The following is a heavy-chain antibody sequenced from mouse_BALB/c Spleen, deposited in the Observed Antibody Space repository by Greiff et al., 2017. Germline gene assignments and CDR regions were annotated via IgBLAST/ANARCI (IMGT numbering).Heavy chain of an antibody. D-gene: IGHD1-1*01. J-gene: IGHJ4*01. V-gene: IGHV14-3*02. Sequence: EVQLQQSGAELVKPGASVKLSCTASGFNIKDTYMHWVKQRPEQGLEWIGRIDPANGNTKYDPKFQGKATITADTSSNTAYLQLSSLTSEDPAVYDCARGTGSSPHYAMDYWGQGTSVTVSS. CDR3: ARGTGSSPHYAMDY. CDR2: IDPANGNT. CDR1: GFNIKDTY.